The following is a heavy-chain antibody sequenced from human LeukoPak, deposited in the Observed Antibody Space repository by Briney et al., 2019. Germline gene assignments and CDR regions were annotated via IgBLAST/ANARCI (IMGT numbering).Heavy chain of an antibody. J-gene: IGHJ4*02. Sequence: GGSLRLSCAASGFTFSSYSMNWVRQAPGKGLEWVSYISSSSSTIYYADSVKGRFTISRDNAKNSLYLQMNSLRAEDTAVYYCAREPHIVVEGRHFDYWGQGTLVTVSS. CDR3: AREPHIVVEGRHFDY. V-gene: IGHV3-48*01. CDR2: ISSSSSTI. CDR1: GFTFSSYS. D-gene: IGHD2-2*01.